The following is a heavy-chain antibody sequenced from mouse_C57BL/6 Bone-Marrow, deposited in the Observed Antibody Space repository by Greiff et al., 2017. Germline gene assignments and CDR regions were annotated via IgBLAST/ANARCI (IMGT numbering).Heavy chain of an antibody. J-gene: IGHJ2*01. CDR2: ISSGSSTI. D-gene: IGHD6-1*01. Sequence: DVKLVESGGGLVKPGGSLKLSCAASGFTFSDYGMHWVRQAPEKGLEWVAYISSGSSTIYYADTVKGRFTISRDNAKNTLFLQMTSLRSEDTAMYYCARRFKVASDYWGQGTTLTVSS. CDR1: GFTFSDYG. CDR3: ARRFKVASDY. V-gene: IGHV5-17*01.